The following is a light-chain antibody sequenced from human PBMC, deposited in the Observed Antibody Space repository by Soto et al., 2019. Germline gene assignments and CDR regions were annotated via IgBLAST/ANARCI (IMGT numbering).Light chain of an antibody. J-gene: IGLJ2*01. CDR1: SGHSSYI. CDR3: ETWDSNTRV. Sequence: QLVLTQSSSASASLGSSVKLTCTLSSGHSSYIIAWHQQQPGKAPRYLMKLEGRGSYNKGSGVPDRFSGSSSVADRYLTISNLQFEDEANYYCETWDSNTRVFGGGTKLTVL. V-gene: IGLV4-60*02. CDR2: LEGRGSY.